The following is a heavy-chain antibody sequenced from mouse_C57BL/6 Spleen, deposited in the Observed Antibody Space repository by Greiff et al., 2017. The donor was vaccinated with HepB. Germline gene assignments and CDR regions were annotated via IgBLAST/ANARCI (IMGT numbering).Heavy chain of an antibody. CDR3: TEGSSGYGAMDY. Sequence: VQLQQSGAELVRPGASVKLSCTASGFNINDYYMHWVKQRPEQGLEWIGMIDPENGDTEYDPKFKGKATLTADTSSNTAYLQLSSLTSEDTAVYDCTEGSSGYGAMDYWGQGTSVTVSS. CDR2: IDPENGDT. CDR1: GFNINDYY. V-gene: IGHV14-1*01. D-gene: IGHD3-2*02. J-gene: IGHJ4*01.